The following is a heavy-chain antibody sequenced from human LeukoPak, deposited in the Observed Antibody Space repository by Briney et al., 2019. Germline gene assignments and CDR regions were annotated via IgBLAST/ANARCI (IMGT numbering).Heavy chain of an antibody. CDR1: GFTFSSYA. CDR3: AKVSQWFGELLSGGWFDP. D-gene: IGHD3-10*01. J-gene: IGHJ5*02. Sequence: GGSLRLSCAASGFTFSSYAMSWVRQAPGKGLEWVSAISGSGGSTYYADSVKGRFPISRDNSKNTLYLQMNSLRAEDTAVYYCAKVSQWFGELLSGGWFDPWGQGTLVTVSS. CDR2: ISGSGGST. V-gene: IGHV3-23*01.